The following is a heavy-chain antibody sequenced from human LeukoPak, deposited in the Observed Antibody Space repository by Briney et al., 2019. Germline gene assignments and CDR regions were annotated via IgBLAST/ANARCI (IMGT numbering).Heavy chain of an antibody. Sequence: SETLSLTCTVSGGSISTYYWSWIRQPPGKRLEWIGYLYYNGRTNYNPSLKSRVTLSLDTSKNQFSLKLSSVTAADTAVYYCAGSFGGITFGGVRFPVGQYWGQGTLVTVSS. J-gene: IGHJ4*02. V-gene: IGHV4-59*08. D-gene: IGHD3-16*01. CDR3: AGSFGGITFGGVRFPVGQY. CDR1: GGSISTYY. CDR2: LYYNGRT.